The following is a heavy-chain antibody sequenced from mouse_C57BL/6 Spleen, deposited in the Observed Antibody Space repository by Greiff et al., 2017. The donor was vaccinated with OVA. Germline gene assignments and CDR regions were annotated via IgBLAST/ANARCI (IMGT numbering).Heavy chain of an antibody. V-gene: IGHV1-15*01. CDR3: TRSPDRGYYAMDY. CDR1: GYTFTDYE. D-gene: IGHD3-3*01. CDR2: IDPETGGT. Sequence: QVQLQQSGAELVRPGASVTLSCKASGYTFTDYEMHWVKQTPVHGLEWIGAIDPETGGTAYNQKFKGKAILTADKSSSTAYMERRSLTSEDSAVYYCTRSPDRGYYAMDYWGQGTSVTVSA. J-gene: IGHJ4*01.